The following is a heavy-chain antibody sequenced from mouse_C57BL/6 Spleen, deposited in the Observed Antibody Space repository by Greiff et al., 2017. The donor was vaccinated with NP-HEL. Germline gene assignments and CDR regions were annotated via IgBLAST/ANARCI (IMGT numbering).Heavy chain of an antibody. CDR2: IDPETGGT. CDR3: TRLEAMDY. V-gene: IGHV1-15*01. Sequence: LVESGAELVRPGASVTLSCKASGYTFTDYEMHWVKQTPVHGLEWIGAIDPETGGTAYNQKFKGKAILTADKSSSTAYMELRSLTSEDSAVYYCTRLEAMDYWGQGTSVTVSS. J-gene: IGHJ4*01. CDR1: GYTFTDYE.